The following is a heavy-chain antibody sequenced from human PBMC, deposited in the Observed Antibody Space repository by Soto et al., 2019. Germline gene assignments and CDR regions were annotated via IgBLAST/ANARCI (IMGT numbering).Heavy chain of an antibody. J-gene: IGHJ5*02. D-gene: IGHD3-22*01. Sequence: ASVKVSCKASGYTFTSYVISWVRQAPGQGLEWMGWISAYNGNTNYAQKLQGRVTMTTDTSTSTAYMELRSLRSDDTAVYYCARVVRDSSGYYYNNWFDPWGQGTLVTVSS. V-gene: IGHV1-18*04. CDR3: ARVVRDSSGYYYNNWFDP. CDR2: ISAYNGNT. CDR1: GYTFTSYV.